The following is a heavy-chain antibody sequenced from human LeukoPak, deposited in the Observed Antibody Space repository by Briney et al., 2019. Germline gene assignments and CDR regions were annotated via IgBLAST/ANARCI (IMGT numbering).Heavy chain of an antibody. J-gene: IGHJ5*02. D-gene: IGHD2-2*01. CDR2: INPSGGST. V-gene: IGHV1-46*03. CDR1: GYTFTSYY. CDR3: ARAYIVVVPAARGNWFDP. Sequence: ASVKVSCKASGYTFTSYYMHWVRQAPGQGLEWMGIINPSGGSTSYAQKFQGRVTTTGDTSTSTVYMELSSLRSEDTAVYYCARAYIVVVPAARGNWFDPWGQGTLVTVSS.